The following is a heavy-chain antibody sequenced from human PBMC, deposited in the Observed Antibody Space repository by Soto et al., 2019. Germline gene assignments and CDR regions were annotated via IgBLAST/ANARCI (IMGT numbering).Heavy chain of an antibody. V-gene: IGHV1-3*01. J-gene: IGHJ4*02. CDR3: ARGLY. Sequence: ASVKVACKASGYVFTSYPMHWVRQAPGQGLEWTGGITPSTGTANYAQKFQGRVTIPGDASASTAYMELSSLRSEDTAVYYCARGLYWGQGTVVAVSS. CDR1: GYVFTSYP. CDR2: ITPSTGTA. D-gene: IGHD5-12*01.